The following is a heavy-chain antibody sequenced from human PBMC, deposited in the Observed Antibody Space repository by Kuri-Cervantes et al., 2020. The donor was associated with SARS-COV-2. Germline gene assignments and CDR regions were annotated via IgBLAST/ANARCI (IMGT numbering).Heavy chain of an antibody. J-gene: IGHJ6*03. CDR2: ISYDGSNK. CDR1: GFTFSSCA. D-gene: IGHD3-10*01. V-gene: IGHV3-30-3*02. CDR3: AKYLGSGNLYYMDV. Sequence: GGSLRLSCAASGFTFSSCAMHWVRQAPGKGLEWVAVISYDGSNKYYADSVKGRFTISRDNSKNTLYLQTNSLRAEDTAVYYCAKYLGSGNLYYMDVWGKGTTVTVSS.